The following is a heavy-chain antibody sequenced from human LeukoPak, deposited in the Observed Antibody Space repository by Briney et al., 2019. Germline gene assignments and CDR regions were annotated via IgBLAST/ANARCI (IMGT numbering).Heavy chain of an antibody. CDR3: TRHFFSE. Sequence: PGGSLRLSCAASGFTISDHYMDWVRQAPGKGLEWVGRSRSKADSYTTYYAASVKGRFTISRDDSKNSLYLQMNSLKAEDTAVYYCTRHFFSEWGQGTLVTVSS. CDR1: GFTISDHY. D-gene: IGHD3-3*02. CDR2: SRSKADSYTT. V-gene: IGHV3-72*01. J-gene: IGHJ4*02.